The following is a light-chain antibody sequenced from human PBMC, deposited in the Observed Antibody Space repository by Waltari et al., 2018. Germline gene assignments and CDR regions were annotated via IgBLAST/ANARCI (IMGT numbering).Light chain of an antibody. CDR1: RRVLYGSNNKNY. CDR3: QQYYSPPPLFT. CDR2: WAS. J-gene: IGKJ3*01. V-gene: IGKV4-1*01. Sequence: DIVITQSPAYLPVSLGERAFTTCKPCRRVLYGSNNKNYLAWYQQKPGQPPKLLICWASSRESGVPDRFSGSGSGTDFTLTISSLQAEDVAVYYCQQYYSPPPLFTFGPGTKVDIK.